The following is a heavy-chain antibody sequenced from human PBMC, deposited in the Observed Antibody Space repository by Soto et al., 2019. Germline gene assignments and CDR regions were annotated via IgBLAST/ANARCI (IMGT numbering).Heavy chain of an antibody. D-gene: IGHD2-21*02. CDR2: ISGGGGTT. CDR1: GFPFRSYA. J-gene: IGHJ3*02. Sequence: EVQLLESGGGLAQPGGSLRVSCAAYGFPFRSYAMSWVRQAPGKGLEWVSAISGGGGTTYNADSVKGRFTISRDNSKNTLYLQMNGLRAEDTAVYYCAKGVTAFDIWGQGTMVTVSS. V-gene: IGHV3-23*01. CDR3: AKGVTAFDI.